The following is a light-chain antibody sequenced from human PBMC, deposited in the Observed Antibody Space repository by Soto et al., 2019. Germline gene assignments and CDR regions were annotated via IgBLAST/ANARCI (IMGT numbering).Light chain of an antibody. V-gene: IGKV1-5*03. J-gene: IGKJ1*01. CDR1: QTINRW. CDR3: QQYETYSGT. Sequence: DIQMTQSPSTMSASIGDRVTITCLARQTINRWLAWYQQKPGRAPKLLISKASRLESGVTSRFSGSGSGTDFTLTISSLQSDDIATNDSQQYETYSGTLGQGTKVEIK. CDR2: KAS.